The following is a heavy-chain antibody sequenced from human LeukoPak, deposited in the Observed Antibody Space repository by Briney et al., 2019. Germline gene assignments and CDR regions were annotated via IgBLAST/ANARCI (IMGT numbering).Heavy chain of an antibody. D-gene: IGHD1-14*01. CDR3: AREDPDRKIDY. Sequence: SGTLSLTCAVSGGSISSTYWWTWVRQSPGKGLEWIGEIYHSGFTNYNPSLKSRVTISVAKPKNHFSLKLSSVTAADTAVYYCAREDPDRKIDYWGQGTLVTVSS. J-gene: IGHJ4*02. CDR1: GGSISSTYW. CDR2: IYHSGFT. V-gene: IGHV4-4*02.